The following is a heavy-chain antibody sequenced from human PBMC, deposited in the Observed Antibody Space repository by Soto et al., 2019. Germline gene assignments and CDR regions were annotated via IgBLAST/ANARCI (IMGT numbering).Heavy chain of an antibody. V-gene: IGHV3-23*01. Sequence: EVQLSESGGGLVQPGGSLRLSCGGAGFTFSGSAVSWVRQAPGRGLEWVSGISGGGSTEYADSVKGRFGISRDNSKDTVYLDMNSLRDDHTAVYYCARQKGDIVARPPDHWGQGILVTVSS. CDR2: ISGGGST. J-gene: IGHJ4*02. CDR1: GFTFSGSA. CDR3: ARQKGDIVARPPDH. D-gene: IGHD5-12*01.